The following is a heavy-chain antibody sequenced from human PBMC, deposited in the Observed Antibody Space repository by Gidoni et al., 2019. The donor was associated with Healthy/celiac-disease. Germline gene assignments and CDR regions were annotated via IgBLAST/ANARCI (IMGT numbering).Heavy chain of an antibody. CDR2: IYTSGST. CDR3: AREGYNWNHPYYYYYYMDV. V-gene: IGHV4-61*02. CDR1: GGSIRSGSSH. D-gene: IGHD1-20*01. J-gene: IGHJ6*03. Sequence: QLQESGPGLVKPSQTLSLTCTVSGGSIRSGSSHWSWIRQPAGKGLEWIGRIYTSGSTNYNPTLKSRVTISVDTSKNQFSLKLSSGTAADTAVYYCAREGYNWNHPYYYYYYMDVWGKGTTVTVSS.